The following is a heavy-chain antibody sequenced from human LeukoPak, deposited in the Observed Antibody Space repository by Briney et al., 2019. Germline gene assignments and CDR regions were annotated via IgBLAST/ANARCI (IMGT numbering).Heavy chain of an antibody. V-gene: IGHV4-34*01. CDR1: GGSFSGYY. CDR2: INHSGST. J-gene: IGHJ4*02. D-gene: IGHD6-6*01. Sequence: SETLSLTCAVYGGSFSGYYWSWIRQPPGKGLEWIGEINHSGSTNYNPSLKSRVTISVDTSKNQFSLKLSSVTAADTAVYYCARMYSPSMAARRNYFDYWGQGTLVTVSS. CDR3: ARMYSPSMAARRNYFDY.